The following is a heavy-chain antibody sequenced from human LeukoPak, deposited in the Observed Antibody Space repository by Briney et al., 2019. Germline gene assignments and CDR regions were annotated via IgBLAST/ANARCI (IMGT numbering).Heavy chain of an antibody. CDR1: GYTFTSYY. V-gene: IGHV1-8*02. Sequence: GASVKVSCKASGYTFTSYYMHWVRQATGQGLEWMGWMNPNSGNTGYAQKFQGRVTMTRNTSISTAYMELSSLRSEDTAVYYCARGYRYYDFWSGYNNDYWGQGTLVTVSS. D-gene: IGHD3-3*01. CDR3: ARGYRYYDFWSGYNNDY. CDR2: MNPNSGNT. J-gene: IGHJ4*02.